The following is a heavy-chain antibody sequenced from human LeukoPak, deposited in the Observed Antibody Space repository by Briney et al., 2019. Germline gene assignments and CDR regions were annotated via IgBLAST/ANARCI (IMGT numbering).Heavy chain of an antibody. CDR1: GFPFSTFG. V-gene: IGHV3-53*01. J-gene: IGHJ3*02. Sequence: GGSLRLSCAASGFPFSTFGMHWVRQAPGKGLEWVSVIYSGGSTYYADSVKGRLTISRDNSKNTLYLQMNSLRAEDTAVYYCASLIVVAGAFDIWGQGTMVTVSS. CDR3: ASLIVVAGAFDI. D-gene: IGHD3-22*01. CDR2: IYSGGST.